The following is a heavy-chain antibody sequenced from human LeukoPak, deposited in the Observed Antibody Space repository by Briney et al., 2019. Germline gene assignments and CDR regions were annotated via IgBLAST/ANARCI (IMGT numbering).Heavy chain of an antibody. Sequence: PGGSLRLSCAAPGFTFSSYAMHWVRQAPGKGLEYVSAISSNGGSTYYANSVKGRFTISRDNSKNTLYLQMGSLRAEDMAVYYCARGAWDSSGYGAFDIWGQGTMVTVSS. V-gene: IGHV3-64*01. CDR1: GFTFSSYA. CDR3: ARGAWDSSGYGAFDI. J-gene: IGHJ3*02. D-gene: IGHD3-22*01. CDR2: ISSNGGST.